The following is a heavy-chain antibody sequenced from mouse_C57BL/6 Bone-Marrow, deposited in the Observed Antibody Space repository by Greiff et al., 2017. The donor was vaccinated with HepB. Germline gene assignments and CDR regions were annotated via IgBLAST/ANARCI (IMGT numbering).Heavy chain of an antibody. CDR2: INYDGSST. Sequence: EVKLVESEGGLVQPGSSMKLSCTASGFTFSDYYMAWVRQVPEKGLEWVANINYDGSSTYYLDSLKSRFIISRDNAKNILYLQMSSLKSEDTATYYCARDCRYYCNYGRYFDVWGTGTTVTVSS. CDR3: ARDCRYYCNYGRYFDV. V-gene: IGHV5-16*01. CDR1: GFTFSDYY. J-gene: IGHJ1*03. D-gene: IGHD2-1*01.